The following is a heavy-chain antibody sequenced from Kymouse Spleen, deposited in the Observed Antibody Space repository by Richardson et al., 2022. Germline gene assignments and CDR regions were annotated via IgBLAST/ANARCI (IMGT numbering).Heavy chain of an antibody. D-gene: IGHD1-7*01. CDR1: GGSISSSSYY. Sequence: QLQLQESGPGLVKPSETLSLTCTVSGGSISSSSYYWGWIRQPPGKGLEWIGSIYYSGSTYYNPSLKSRVTISVDTSKNQFSLKLSSVTAADTAVYYCARPLTGTTDFDYWGQGTLVTVSS. CDR2: IYYSGST. CDR3: ARPLTGTTDFDY. V-gene: IGHV4-39*01. J-gene: IGHJ4*02.